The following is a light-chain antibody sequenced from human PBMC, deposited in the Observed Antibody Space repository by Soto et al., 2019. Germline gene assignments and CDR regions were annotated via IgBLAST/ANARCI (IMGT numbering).Light chain of an antibody. J-gene: IGKJ3*01. CDR1: QGISSY. V-gene: IGKV1-9*01. CDR3: LHLNSYSPDT. CDR2: AAS. Sequence: DIQLTQSPSFLSASVGDRVTITCRASQGISSYLAWYQQKPGTAPKLLIFAASTLQNGVPSRFSGSGSGTEFTLTISSLQPEDXXTYYCLHLNSYSPDTFGPGTKVDIK.